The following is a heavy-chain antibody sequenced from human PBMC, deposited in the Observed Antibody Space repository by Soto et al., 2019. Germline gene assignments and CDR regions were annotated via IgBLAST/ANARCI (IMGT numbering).Heavy chain of an antibody. CDR2: IYHSGST. J-gene: IGHJ4*02. Sequence: QVQLQESGPGLVKPSGTLSLTCAVSGGSISSSNWWSWVRQPPRKGLEWIGDIYHSGSTNYNPYLQSRVTLSVDKSKTQFSLKLSSVTAADTAVYYCARGRIAVAGRGGVDYWGQGTLVTVSS. CDR3: ARGRIAVAGRGGVDY. CDR1: GGSISSSNW. D-gene: IGHD6-19*01. V-gene: IGHV4-4*02.